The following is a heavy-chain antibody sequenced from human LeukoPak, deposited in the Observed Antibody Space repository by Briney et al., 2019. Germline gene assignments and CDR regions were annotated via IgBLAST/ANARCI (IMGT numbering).Heavy chain of an antibody. Sequence: ASVKVSCKVSGYTLTELSMHWVRQAPGKGLEWMGGFDPEDGETIYAQKFQGRVTMTEDTSTDTAYMELSSLRSEDTAVYYCARDLYAGGYSYGSGSSHRYPDDYWGQGTLVTVSS. CDR3: ARDLYAGGYSYGSGSSHRYPDDY. CDR2: FDPEDGET. J-gene: IGHJ4*02. CDR1: GYTLTELS. D-gene: IGHD5-18*01. V-gene: IGHV1-24*01.